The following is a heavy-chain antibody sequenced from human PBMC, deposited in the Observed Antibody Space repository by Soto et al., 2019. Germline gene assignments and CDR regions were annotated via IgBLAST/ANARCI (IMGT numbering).Heavy chain of an antibody. J-gene: IGHJ4*02. Sequence: QVQLQKSGPGLVRPTGTLSLTCTLSGASITSTNWWNWVRQTPGKGLEWIGDIFHIGRTNYNPSLKSRVTISVDRSKNQFSLNVTSVTAADAAVYYCARGGDVSDFWGQGTLVTVSS. CDR1: GASITSTNW. CDR2: IFHIGRT. CDR3: ARGGDVSDF. D-gene: IGHD3-16*01. V-gene: IGHV4-4*02.